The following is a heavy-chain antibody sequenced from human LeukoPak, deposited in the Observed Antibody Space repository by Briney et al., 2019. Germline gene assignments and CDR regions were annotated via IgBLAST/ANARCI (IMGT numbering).Heavy chain of an antibody. CDR3: ARDRYSGTYWGYFDY. V-gene: IGHV1-69*04. CDR2: IIPILGIA. J-gene: IGHJ4*02. D-gene: IGHD1-26*01. CDR1: GGTFSSYA. Sequence: GSSVKVSCKASGGTFSSYAISWVRQAPGQGLEWMGRIIPILGIANYAQKFQGRVTITADKSTSTAYMELSSLRSEDTAVYYCARDRYSGTYWGYFDYWGQGTLVTVSS.